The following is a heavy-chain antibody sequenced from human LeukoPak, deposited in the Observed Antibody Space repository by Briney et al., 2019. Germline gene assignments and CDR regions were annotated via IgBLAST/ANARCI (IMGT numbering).Heavy chain of an antibody. J-gene: IGHJ3*02. CDR2: ISYDGSNK. V-gene: IGHV3-30*18. CDR3: ANAAVAGRRYPNAFDI. Sequence: PGRSLRLSCAASGFTFSSYGMHWVRQAPGKGLEWVAVISYDGSNKYYADSVKGRFTISRDNSKNTLYLQMNSLRAEDTAVYYCANAAVAGRRYPNAFDIWGQGTMVTVSS. CDR1: GFTFSSYG. D-gene: IGHD6-19*01.